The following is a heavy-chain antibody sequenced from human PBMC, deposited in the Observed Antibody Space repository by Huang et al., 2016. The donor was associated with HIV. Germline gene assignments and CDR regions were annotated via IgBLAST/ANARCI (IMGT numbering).Heavy chain of an antibody. J-gene: IGHJ4*02. V-gene: IGHV3-23*01. CDR3: AKDPYSSSWFDHFDY. CDR2: ISGGGGST. D-gene: IGHD6-13*01. CDR1: GFPCSSYA. Sequence: EVQLLESGGGLVQPGGSLRLSCAAAGFPCSSYAMSWVRQAPGKGLEWVSVISGGGGSTYYADSVKGRFTISRDNSKNTLYLQMNSLRAEDAAVYYCAKDPYSSSWFDHFDYWGQGTLVTVSS.